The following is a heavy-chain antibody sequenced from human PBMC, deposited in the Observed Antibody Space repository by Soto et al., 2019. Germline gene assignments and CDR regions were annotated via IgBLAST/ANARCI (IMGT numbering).Heavy chain of an antibody. V-gene: IGHV4-38-2*02. CDR2: IYNSVST. J-gene: IGHJ4*02. D-gene: IGHD1-1*01. Sequence: SETLSLTCSVSSFSINSRYYWGWIRQPPGKGLEWIASIYNSVSTHYNPSLKSRATISVDTSHNQFSLRLSSVTAADTAIYYCARNTTGRYFDYWGPGTLVTVSS. CDR3: ARNTTGRYFDY. CDR1: SFSINSRYY.